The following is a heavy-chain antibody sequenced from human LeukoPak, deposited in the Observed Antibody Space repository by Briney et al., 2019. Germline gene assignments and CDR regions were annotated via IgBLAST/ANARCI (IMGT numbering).Heavy chain of an antibody. D-gene: IGHD3-10*01. CDR2: ISSSGSTI. Sequence: GGSLRLSCAASGFTFSDYYMSWIRQAPGKGLEWVSYISSSGSTIYYADSVKGRFTISRDNSKNTLYLQMNSLRAEDTAVYYCAKDRRAGSYDYWGQGTLVTVSS. CDR3: AKDRRAGSYDY. V-gene: IGHV3-11*01. J-gene: IGHJ4*02. CDR1: GFTFSDYY.